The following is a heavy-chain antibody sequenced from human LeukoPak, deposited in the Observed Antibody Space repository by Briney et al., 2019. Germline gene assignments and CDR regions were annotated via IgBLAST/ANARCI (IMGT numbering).Heavy chain of an antibody. CDR3: ARNNWGIDY. V-gene: IGHV3-74*01. J-gene: IGHJ4*02. CDR2: IETDGTRT. CDR1: GFTFSLHR. D-gene: IGHD7-27*01. Sequence: PGGSLRLSCAASGFTFSLHRIHWVRQVPGKGLVWISWIETDGTRTGYVGSVRGRFTVSRDNAESTVYLEMNSLREEDTAVYYCARNNWGIDYWGRGALVTVSS.